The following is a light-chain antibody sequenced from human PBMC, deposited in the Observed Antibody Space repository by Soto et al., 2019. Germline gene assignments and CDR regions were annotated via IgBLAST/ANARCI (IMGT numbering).Light chain of an antibody. CDR2: ATS. CDR3: QHYNDFSWT. V-gene: IGKV1-5*03. J-gene: IGKJ1*01. Sequence: DIHLTQSPSTLSASVGDRVTITCRASQSISILLAWYQQKPGKAPNLLIYATSTLETGVSSRFSGSGSGTEFALTISSLQPDDSATYYCQHYNDFSWTFVQGTKGEIK. CDR1: QSISIL.